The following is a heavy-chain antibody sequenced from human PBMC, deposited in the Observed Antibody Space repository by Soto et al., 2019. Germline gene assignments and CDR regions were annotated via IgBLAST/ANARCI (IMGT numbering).Heavy chain of an antibody. D-gene: IGHD5-12*01. CDR2: IDPSDSYT. CDR1: GYSFTSYW. CDR3: ARLAMATRRGYYGMDV. Sequence: GESLKISCKGSGYSFTSYWISWVHQMPGKGLEWMGRIDPSDSYTNYSPSFQGHVTISADKSISTAYLQWSSLKASDTAMYYCARLAMATRRGYYGMDVWGQGTTVTVSS. V-gene: IGHV5-10-1*01. J-gene: IGHJ6*02.